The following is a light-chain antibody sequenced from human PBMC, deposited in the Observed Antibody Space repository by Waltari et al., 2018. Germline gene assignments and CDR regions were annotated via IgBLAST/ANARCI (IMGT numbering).Light chain of an antibody. CDR3: QQYGRSWNT. CDR1: QSVCSNY. CDR2: GSS. J-gene: IGKJ2*01. V-gene: IGKV3-20*01. Sequence: EIVLTQSPGTLSLSPGERATLSCRASQSVCSNYLAWYQQRPGQAPRLLIHGSSSRATGIPDRFSGSGSGTDFTLTISRLEPEDFAVYYCQQYGRSWNTFGQGTKLEIK.